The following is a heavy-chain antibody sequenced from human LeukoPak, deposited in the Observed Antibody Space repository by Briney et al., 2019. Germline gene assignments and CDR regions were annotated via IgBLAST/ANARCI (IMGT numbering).Heavy chain of an antibody. CDR2: INPNSGST. J-gene: IGHJ4*02. CDR3: ARVTVAGYFDY. CDR1: GYTFTGYY. D-gene: IGHD6-19*01. V-gene: IGHV1-2*02. Sequence: ASVKVSCKASGYTFTGYYMHWVREAPGQGLGWMGWINPNSGSTNYAQKFQGRVTMTRDTSISTAYMELSRLRSDDTAVYYCARVTVAGYFDYWGQGTLVTVSS.